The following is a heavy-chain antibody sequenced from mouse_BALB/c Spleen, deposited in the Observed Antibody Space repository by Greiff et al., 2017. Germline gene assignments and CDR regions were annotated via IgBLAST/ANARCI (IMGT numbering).Heavy chain of an antibody. CDR1: GFTFSSYY. Sequence: EVNLVESGGGLVKLGGSLKLSCAASGFTFSSYYMSWVRQTPEKRLELVAAINSNGGSTYYPDTVKGRFTISRDNAKNTLYLQMSSLKSEDTALYYCARQGGSYYFDYWGQGTTLTVSS. CDR3: ARQGGSYYFDY. V-gene: IGHV5-6-2*01. CDR2: INSNGGST. J-gene: IGHJ2*01. D-gene: IGHD3-1*01.